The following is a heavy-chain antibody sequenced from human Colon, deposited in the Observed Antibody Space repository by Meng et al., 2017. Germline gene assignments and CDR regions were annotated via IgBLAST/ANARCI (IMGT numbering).Heavy chain of an antibody. CDR2: ISGSGGHT. CDR1: GFIFASFA. CDR3: VKREWSGSIDY. V-gene: IGHV3-23*01. Sequence: GESLKISCAASGFIFASFAMNWVRQAPGKGLEWVSSISGSGGHTYYADSVKGRVTNSRDNSRDTVDLQINSLRPEDTAVYYCVKREWSGSIDYWGQGILVTVSS. D-gene: IGHD1-26*01. J-gene: IGHJ4*02.